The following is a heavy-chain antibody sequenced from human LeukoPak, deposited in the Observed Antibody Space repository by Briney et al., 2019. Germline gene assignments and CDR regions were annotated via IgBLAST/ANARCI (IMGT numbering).Heavy chain of an antibody. CDR2: ISAYNGNT. D-gene: IGHD6-13*01. CDR3: ARSAGSSSWYYFDY. Sequence: ASVKVSCKASGYTFTSYDINWVRQAPGQGLEWMGWISAYNGNTNYAQKLQGRVTMTTDTSTSTAYMELRSLRSDDTAVYYCARSAGSSSWYYFDYWGQGTLVTVSS. CDR1: GYTFTSYD. V-gene: IGHV1-18*01. J-gene: IGHJ4*02.